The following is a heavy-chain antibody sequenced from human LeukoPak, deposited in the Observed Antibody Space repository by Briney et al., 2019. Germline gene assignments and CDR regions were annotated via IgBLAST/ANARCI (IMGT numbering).Heavy chain of an antibody. V-gene: IGHV3-21*01. CDR3: ARAGSGLSVRDAFDI. J-gene: IGHJ3*02. Sequence: GGSLRLSCAASGFTFSNAWMSWVRQAPGKGLEWVSSISSSSSYIYYADSVKGRFTISRDNAKNSLYLQMNSLRAEDTAVYYCARAGSGLSVRDAFDIWGQGTMVTVSS. CDR1: GFTFSNAW. CDR2: ISSSSSYI. D-gene: IGHD6-19*01.